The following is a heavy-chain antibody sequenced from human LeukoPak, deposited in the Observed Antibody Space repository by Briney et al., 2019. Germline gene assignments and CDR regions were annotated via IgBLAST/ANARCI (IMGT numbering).Heavy chain of an antibody. Sequence: GGSLRLSCTASGFTFSGYAMSWVRQAPGKGLEWVSAINGGGGSTYYTDSVKGRFTISRDNSKNSQNLQMNSLRVDDTAVFYCARQIPGSGQGFDSWGQGTLVTVSS. CDR2: INGGGGST. CDR3: ARQIPGSGQGFDS. D-gene: IGHD3-10*01. V-gene: IGHV3-23*01. J-gene: IGHJ5*01. CDR1: GFTFSGYA.